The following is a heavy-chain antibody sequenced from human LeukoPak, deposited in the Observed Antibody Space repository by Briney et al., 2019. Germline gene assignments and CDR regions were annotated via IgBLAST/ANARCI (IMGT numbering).Heavy chain of an antibody. CDR2: IKQDGSEK. CDR1: GFTFSNYW. J-gene: IGHJ4*02. Sequence: GGSLRLSCAASGFTFSNYWMTWVRQAPGKGVEWVANIKQDGSEKYYVDSVKGRFTISRDNAQNSLYLQMNSLRAEDTAVYYCARGEYSSGHYYVYWGQGTLVTVSS. CDR3: ARGEYSSGHYYVY. V-gene: IGHV3-7*01. D-gene: IGHD3-22*01.